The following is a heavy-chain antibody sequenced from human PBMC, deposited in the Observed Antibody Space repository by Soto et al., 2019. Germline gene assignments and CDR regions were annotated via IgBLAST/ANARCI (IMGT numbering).Heavy chain of an antibody. J-gene: IGHJ5*02. CDR2: IYYSGST. D-gene: IGHD3-16*02. CDR3: ARMGLHFGELSRNWFDP. Sequence: SETLSLTCTVSGGSISSSSYYWSWIRKPPGKGLEWIGYIYYSGSTNYNPSLKSRATISLATSNNPFSLEVKSATAADTAVYYCARMGLHFGELSRNWFDPRGQGSLVTVSS. CDR1: GGSISSSSYY. V-gene: IGHV4-61*05.